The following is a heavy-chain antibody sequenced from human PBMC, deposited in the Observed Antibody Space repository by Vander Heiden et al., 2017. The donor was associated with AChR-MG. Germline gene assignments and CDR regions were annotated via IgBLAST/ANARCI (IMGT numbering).Heavy chain of an antibody. CDR2: ISWNSGSI. V-gene: IGHV3-9*01. D-gene: IGHD6-19*01. CDR3: AKDRSGWADGMDV. J-gene: IGHJ6*02. Sequence: EVQLVESGGGSVQPGRSLRLSCAASGFTFDDYAMHWVRQAPGKGLEWVSGISWNSGSIGYADSEKGRFTISRDNTKNSLDLQMNSLRAEDTALYYCAKDRSGWADGMDVWGQGTTVTVSS. CDR1: GFTFDDYA.